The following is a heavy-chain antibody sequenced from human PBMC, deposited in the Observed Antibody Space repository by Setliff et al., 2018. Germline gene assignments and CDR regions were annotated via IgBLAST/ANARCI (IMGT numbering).Heavy chain of an antibody. CDR2: IYTNGAT. CDR1: GGSISSGSHY. V-gene: IGHV4-61*09. J-gene: IGHJ6*02. D-gene: IGHD2-21*01. Sequence: SETLSLTCTVSGGSISSGSHYWSWIRQSAGKGLEWIGHIYTNGATSYSPSLKSRVSISADTSKNVLSLRLTSVTAADTAVYYCAKEYVVISFVRNSHQHYGMDVWGPGTTVTVSS. CDR3: AKEYVVISFVRNSHQHYGMDV.